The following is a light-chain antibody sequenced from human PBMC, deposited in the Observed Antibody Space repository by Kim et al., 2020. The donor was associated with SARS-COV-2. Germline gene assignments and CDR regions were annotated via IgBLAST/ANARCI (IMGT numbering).Light chain of an antibody. Sequence: VSPGESATLSCRASQTVGSHLAWYQQKPGQAPRLLIYSASTRATGIPPRFRGSGSGTEFTLTISSLQSEDSAIYYCQHHNNWPPYTFGQGTKLAI. CDR3: QHHNNWPPYT. CDR1: QTVGSH. V-gene: IGKV3-15*01. CDR2: SAS. J-gene: IGKJ2*01.